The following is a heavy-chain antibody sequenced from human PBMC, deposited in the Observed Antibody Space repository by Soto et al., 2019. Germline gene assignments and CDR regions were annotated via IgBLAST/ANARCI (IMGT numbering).Heavy chain of an antibody. CDR1: GGAFKGYY. Sequence: TLALTCAVYGGAFKGYYWSGMRQPPGKGLEWIGEINHSGSTNYNPSLKSRVTISVDTSKNQFSLKLSSVTAADTAVYYCARGHNWNYVNYYYYGMDVWGQGTTVTVSS. CDR2: INHSGST. CDR3: ARGHNWNYVNYYYYGMDV. V-gene: IGHV4-34*01. D-gene: IGHD1-7*01. J-gene: IGHJ6*02.